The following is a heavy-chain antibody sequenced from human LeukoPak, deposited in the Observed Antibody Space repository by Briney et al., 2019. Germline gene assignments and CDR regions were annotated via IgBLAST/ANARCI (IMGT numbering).Heavy chain of an antibody. J-gene: IGHJ6*02. CDR2: FYYSGST. CDR3: ARDRRTVTTQFYYYYYGMDV. Sequence: KPSETLSLTCAVSGGSIGSYYWRWIRQPPGKGLEWIGFFYYSGSTNYNPSLKSRVTISVDTSKNQFSLKLSSVTAADTAVYYCARDRRTVTTQFYYYYYGMDVWGQGTTVTVS. CDR1: GGSIGSYY. V-gene: IGHV4-59*01. D-gene: IGHD4-11*01.